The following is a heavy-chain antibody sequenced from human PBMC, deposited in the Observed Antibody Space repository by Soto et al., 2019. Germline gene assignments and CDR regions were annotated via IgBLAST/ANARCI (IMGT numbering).Heavy chain of an antibody. CDR1: GGSISHSY. V-gene: IGHV4-59*04. CDR3: AAGGGLPRYY. D-gene: IGHD5-12*01. J-gene: IGHJ4*02. CDR2: IYHSGST. Sequence: PSETLSLTCTVSGGSISHSYWSWLRLPPGKGLEWIGYIYHSGSTYYNPSLKSRVTISVDRSKNHFSLKLSSVTAADTAVYYCAAGGGLPRYYWGQGTLVTVSS.